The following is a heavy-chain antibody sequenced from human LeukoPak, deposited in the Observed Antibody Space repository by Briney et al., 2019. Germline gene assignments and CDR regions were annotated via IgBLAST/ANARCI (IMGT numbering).Heavy chain of an antibody. CDR2: ISSSSSYI. CDR1: GFTFGSYS. Sequence: PGGSLRLSCAASGFTFGSYSMNWVRQAPGKGLEWVSSISSSSSYIYYADSVKGRFTVSRDNAKNSLYLQMNSLRAEDTAVYYCARGYCSSTSCYPLDYWGQGTLVTVSS. D-gene: IGHD2-2*01. J-gene: IGHJ4*02. CDR3: ARGYCSSTSCYPLDY. V-gene: IGHV3-21*01.